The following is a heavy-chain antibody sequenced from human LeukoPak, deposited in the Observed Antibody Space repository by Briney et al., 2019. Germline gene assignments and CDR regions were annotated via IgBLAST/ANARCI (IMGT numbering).Heavy chain of an antibody. Sequence: SETLSLTCTVSGGSISSFYWSWIRQPAGKGLEWIGRIYGIGSINYNPSLKSRVTMSVDTSKNQFSLKSNSVTAADTGLYYCARERAYGSSLGRYWSLDPWGRGTLVTVSS. CDR3: ARERAYGSSLGRYWSLDP. V-gene: IGHV4-4*07. J-gene: IGHJ2*01. CDR2: IYGIGSI. CDR1: GGSISSFY. D-gene: IGHD6-13*01.